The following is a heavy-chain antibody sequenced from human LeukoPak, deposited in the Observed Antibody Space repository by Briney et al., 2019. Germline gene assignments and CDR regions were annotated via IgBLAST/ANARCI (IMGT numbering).Heavy chain of an antibody. D-gene: IGHD3/OR15-3a*01. CDR2: LYPGGST. J-gene: IGHJ3*02. CDR1: GFTVTSNF. CDR3: AIEDLHDAFDI. V-gene: IGHV3-66*01. Sequence: GGSLRLSCAVSGFTVTSNFMSWVRQAPGKGLEWVSVLYPGGSTYYADSVKGRFTISRDNSKNTLYLQMNSLRAEDTAVYYCAIEDLHDAFDIWGQGTMVTVSS.